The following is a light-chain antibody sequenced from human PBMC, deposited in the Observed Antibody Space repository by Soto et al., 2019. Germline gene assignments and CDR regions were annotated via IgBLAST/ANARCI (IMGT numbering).Light chain of an antibody. V-gene: IGLV2-14*01. CDR1: SSDVGGYNY. Sequence: QSALTHPASVSGSPGQSITISCTGTSSDVGGYNYVSWYQQHPGKAPKLMIYDVSNRPSGVSNRFSGSKSGNTASLTISGLEAEDEAAYYCSSSPISSTLDWVFGGGTQLTVL. CDR3: SSSPISSTLDWV. CDR2: DVS. J-gene: IGLJ3*02.